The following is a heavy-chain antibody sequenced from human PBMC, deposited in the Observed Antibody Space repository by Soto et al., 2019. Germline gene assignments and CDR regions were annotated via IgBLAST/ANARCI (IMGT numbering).Heavy chain of an antibody. J-gene: IGHJ4*02. Sequence: GGSLRLSCAASGFTFSSYAMHWVRQAPGKGLEWVAVISYDGSNKYYADSVKGRFTISRDNSKNTLYLQMNSLRAEDTAVYYCAREQRSAYDSSGYFDYWGQGTLVTVSS. D-gene: IGHD3-22*01. CDR3: AREQRSAYDSSGYFDY. CDR2: ISYDGSNK. V-gene: IGHV3-30-3*01. CDR1: GFTFSSYA.